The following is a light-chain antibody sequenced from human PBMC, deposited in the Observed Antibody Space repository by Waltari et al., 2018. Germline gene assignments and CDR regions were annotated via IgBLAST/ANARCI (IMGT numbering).Light chain of an antibody. V-gene: IGKV3-11*01. Sequence: IVFTQSPATLSLSPGERATLSCRASQSEINYVGWYQLKPGHVHKLVISDASPRPAGIPSQFSGSGSGADFTLTSSNVDPEDVAFYVCHHRGSGPYTFGQGTRLEMK. J-gene: IGKJ5*01. CDR1: QSEINY. CDR3: HHRGSGPYT. CDR2: DAS.